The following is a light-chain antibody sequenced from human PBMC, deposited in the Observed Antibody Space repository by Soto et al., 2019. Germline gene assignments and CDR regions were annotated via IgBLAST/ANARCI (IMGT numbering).Light chain of an antibody. Sequence: EIVLTQSPGTLSLSPGERATLSCRASQSVSSSYLAWYQQKPGQAPRLLIYGASSRATGIPDRFSGSGSGTAFTLTISRLEPEDFAVYYCQQRETFGQGTKVEIK. CDR2: GAS. V-gene: IGKV3-20*01. CDR1: QSVSSSY. CDR3: QQRET. J-gene: IGKJ1*01.